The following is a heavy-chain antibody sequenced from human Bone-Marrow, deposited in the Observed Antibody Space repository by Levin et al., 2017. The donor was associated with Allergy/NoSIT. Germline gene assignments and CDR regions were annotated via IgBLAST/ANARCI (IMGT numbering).Heavy chain of an antibody. Sequence: SQTLSLTCAVYGGSFSGYYWSWIRQPPGKGLEWIGEINHSGSTNYNPSLKSRVTISVDTSKNQFSLKLSSVTAADTAVYYCARGLYYKEWVPNWFDPWGQGTLVTVSS. CDR3: ARGLYYKEWVPNWFDP. D-gene: IGHD3-10*01. CDR2: INHSGST. V-gene: IGHV4-34*01. CDR1: GGSFSGYY. J-gene: IGHJ5*02.